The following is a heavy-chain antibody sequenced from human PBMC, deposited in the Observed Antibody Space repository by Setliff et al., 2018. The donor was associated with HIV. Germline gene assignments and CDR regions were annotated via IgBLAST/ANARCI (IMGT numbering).Heavy chain of an antibody. J-gene: IGHJ5*01. V-gene: IGHV3-23*01. CDR2: ISGSGANT. CDR3: TRPLLRTNTVYGILGNWFDS. D-gene: IGHD2-8*01. Sequence: GGSLRLSCAASGFSVSTYWMNWVRQAPGKGLEWVSSISGSGANTYYADSVKGRFTISRDNSKNTLYLQMNSLRAEDTAVYYCTRPLLRTNTVYGILGNWFDSWGRGTLVTVSS. CDR1: GFSVSTYW.